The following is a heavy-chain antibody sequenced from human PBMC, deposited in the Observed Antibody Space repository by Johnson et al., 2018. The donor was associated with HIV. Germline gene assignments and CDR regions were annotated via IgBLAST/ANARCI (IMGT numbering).Heavy chain of an antibody. Sequence: VLLVESGGGVVRPGGSLRLSCAASGFTFDDYGMSWVRQAPGKGLEWVSGINWNGGSTGYADSVKGRFTISRDNSKNTLYPQMNSLRAEDTAVYYCANSYSSSSGNNDYAFDIWGQGTMVTVSS. J-gene: IGHJ3*02. D-gene: IGHD6-6*01. CDR1: GFTFDDYG. V-gene: IGHV3-20*04. CDR3: ANSYSSSSGNNDYAFDI. CDR2: INWNGGST.